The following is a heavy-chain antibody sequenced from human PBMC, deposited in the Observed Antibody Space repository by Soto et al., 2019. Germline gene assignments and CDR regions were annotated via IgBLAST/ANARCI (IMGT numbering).Heavy chain of an antibody. Sequence: PSETLSLTCTVSGGSISSYYWSWIRQPPGKGPEWIGNIDDSGSTNYNPSLKSRVAISVDTSKNQFSLKLNSVTAADTAVYYCASSGGRYFSFDYWGQGTRVTVS. J-gene: IGHJ4*02. CDR1: GGSISSYY. CDR2: IDDSGST. D-gene: IGHD1-26*01. V-gene: IGHV4-59*08. CDR3: ASSGGRYFSFDY.